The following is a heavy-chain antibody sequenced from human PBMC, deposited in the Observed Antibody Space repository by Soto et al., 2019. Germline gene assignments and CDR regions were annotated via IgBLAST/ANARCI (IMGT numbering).Heavy chain of an antibody. CDR3: TRQGLRTSFGVVTPGIYYMDG. CDR2: IRSKANSYAT. CDR1: GFTFSGSA. J-gene: IGHJ6*03. V-gene: IGHV3-73*01. D-gene: IGHD3-3*01. Sequence: GGSLRLSCAASGFTFSGSAMHWVRQASGKGLEWVGRIRSKANSYATAYAASVKGRFTISRDDSKNTAYLQMNSLKTEDTAVYYCTRQGLRTSFGVVTPGIYYMDGWGKGTTVTVSS.